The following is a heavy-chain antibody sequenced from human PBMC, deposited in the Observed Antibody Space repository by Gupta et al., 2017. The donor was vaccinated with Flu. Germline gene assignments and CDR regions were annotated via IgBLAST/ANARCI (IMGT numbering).Heavy chain of an antibody. CDR2: TLYDDRNQ. V-gene: IGHV3-33*05. J-gene: IGHJ4*02. Sequence: QVQLVASGGGVVQPGGSLRLSCAASGFTFASSGLHWVRQAARKGLQGVELTLYDDRNQGDTESVQGGLTIYTDKVKNTLSLQMDKLRSDDKGIYYCVRSRGGSFHYFDNWGQGTLVTVSS. CDR3: VRSRGGSFHYFDN. D-gene: IGHD1-26*01. CDR1: GFTFASSG.